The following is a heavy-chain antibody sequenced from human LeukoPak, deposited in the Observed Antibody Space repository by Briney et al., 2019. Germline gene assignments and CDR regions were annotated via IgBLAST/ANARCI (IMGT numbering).Heavy chain of an antibody. D-gene: IGHD1-1*01. CDR3: VREKRSGTTWNFYYYMDV. J-gene: IGHJ6*03. Sequence: GGSLRLSCVASGFTFEDYGMSWVRQVPGKGLEWVSDISWNGGSTGYADSVKGRFTIARDNAKNSLHLQMNSLSAEVTAFYYCVREKRSGTTWNFYYYMDVWGKGTTVTVS. CDR1: GFTFEDYG. V-gene: IGHV3-20*04. CDR2: ISWNGGST.